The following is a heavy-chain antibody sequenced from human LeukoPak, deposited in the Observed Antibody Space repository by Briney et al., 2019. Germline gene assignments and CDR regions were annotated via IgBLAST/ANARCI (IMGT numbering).Heavy chain of an antibody. D-gene: IGHD6-19*01. CDR3: ARLSSSDWYTFDF. Sequence: SETLSLTCTVSGGSISSSSYYWRWLRQPPGKGLEGFGSIYYSGSIYYNPSLMSRGTISVDTSKNQFSLKLTSVTAADPAVYYGARLSSSDWYTFDFWGQGALVTVSS. V-gene: IGHV4-39*01. CDR2: IYYSGSI. J-gene: IGHJ4*02. CDR1: GGSISSSSYY.